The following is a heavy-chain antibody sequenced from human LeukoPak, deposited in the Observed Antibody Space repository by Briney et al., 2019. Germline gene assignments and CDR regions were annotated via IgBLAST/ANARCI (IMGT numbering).Heavy chain of an antibody. J-gene: IGHJ4*02. Sequence: GESLKISCKASGYSFISYWIAWVRQMPGKGLEWVGIIYPGDSDIRYSPSFQGQVAFSVDKSISTAYLQWSSLKASDTAMYSCARLPDGRDGYNLVDYWGQGTLVTVSS. CDR3: ARLPDGRDGYNLVDY. CDR1: GYSFISYW. V-gene: IGHV5-51*01. D-gene: IGHD5-24*01. CDR2: IYPGDSDI.